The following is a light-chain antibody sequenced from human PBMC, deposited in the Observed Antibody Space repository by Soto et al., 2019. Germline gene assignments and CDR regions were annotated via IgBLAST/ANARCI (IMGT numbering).Light chain of an antibody. CDR1: QSVSSSY. V-gene: IGKV3-20*01. J-gene: IGKJ1*01. Sequence: EIVLTQSPGTLSLSPGERATLSCRASQSVSSSYLAWYQQKPGQAPRLLIYGASSRATGIPDRFSGSGSGTDFTLTISRLEPKDFAVYYCQLYDRSPLTFGQWTKVEIK. CDR3: QLYDRSPLT. CDR2: GAS.